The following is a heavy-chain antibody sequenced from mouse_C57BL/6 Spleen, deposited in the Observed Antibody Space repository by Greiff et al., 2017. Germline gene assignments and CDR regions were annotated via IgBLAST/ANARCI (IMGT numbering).Heavy chain of an antibody. Sequence: DVKLQESGPGLVKPSQSLSLTCSVTGYSITSGYYWNWIRQFPGNKLEWMGYISYDGSNNYNPSLKNRISITRDTSKNQFFLKLNSVTTEDTATYYCAAVGFAYWGQGTLVTVSA. CDR2: ISYDGSN. CDR1: GYSITSGYY. J-gene: IGHJ3*01. V-gene: IGHV3-6*01. CDR3: AAVGFAY.